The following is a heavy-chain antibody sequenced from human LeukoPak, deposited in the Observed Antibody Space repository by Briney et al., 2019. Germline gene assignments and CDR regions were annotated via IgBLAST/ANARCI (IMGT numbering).Heavy chain of an antibody. Sequence: SETLSLTCTVSGGSISSYYWSWIRQPPGKGLEWIGYIYYSGSTNYNPSLKSRVTISVDMSKNQFSLKLSSVTAADTAVYYCAMTDLQWLHAFDIWGQGTMVTVSS. D-gene: IGHD6-19*01. CDR1: GGSISSYY. CDR2: IYYSGST. V-gene: IGHV4-59*01. CDR3: AMTDLQWLHAFDI. J-gene: IGHJ3*02.